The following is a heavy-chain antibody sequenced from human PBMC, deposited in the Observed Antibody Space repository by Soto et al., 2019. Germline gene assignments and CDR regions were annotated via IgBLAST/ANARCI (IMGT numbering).Heavy chain of an antibody. D-gene: IGHD6-19*01. V-gene: IGHV1-2*04. Sequence: ASVKVSFKASGYTFTGYYMHWVRQAPGQGLEWMGWINPNSGGTNYAQKFQGWVTMTRDTSISTAYMELSRLRSDDTAVYYCAREIGIAVAGAAEYFDYTGQGTLVIVSS. CDR1: GYTFTGYY. CDR2: INPNSGGT. CDR3: AREIGIAVAGAAEYFDY. J-gene: IGHJ4*02.